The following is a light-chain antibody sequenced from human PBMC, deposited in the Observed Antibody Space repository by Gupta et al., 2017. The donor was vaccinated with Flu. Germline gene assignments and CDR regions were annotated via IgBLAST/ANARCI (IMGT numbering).Light chain of an antibody. J-gene: IGLJ3*02. Sequence: VTISCYGSGSDVGSNDVNWCRQRPGAAPKLLIFRNDKRHSGGPERVSGSKSGASTALAIIVLRAEEEADYYYEAWEDSRTGVWVFGGGTKLTVL. CDR3: EAWEDSRTGVWV. CDR1: GSDVGSND. V-gene: IGLV1-47*01. CDR2: RND.